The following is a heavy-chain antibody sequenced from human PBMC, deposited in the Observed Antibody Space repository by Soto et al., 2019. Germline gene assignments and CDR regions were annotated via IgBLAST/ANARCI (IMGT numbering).Heavy chain of an antibody. J-gene: IGHJ4*02. Sequence: QVQLVQSGAEVKKPGASVKVSCKASGGTFSSYAISWVRQAPGQGLDWMGGIIPIFGTANYAQTFQGRVTIPADESTSTAYMEQSSLSSPDTDVYYCARESRCCSGGSRYFLPGIEYWGQGTLVTVSS. CDR1: GGTFSSYA. D-gene: IGHD2-15*01. CDR3: ARESRCCSGGSRYFLPGIEY. V-gene: IGHV1-69*12. CDR2: IIPIFGTA.